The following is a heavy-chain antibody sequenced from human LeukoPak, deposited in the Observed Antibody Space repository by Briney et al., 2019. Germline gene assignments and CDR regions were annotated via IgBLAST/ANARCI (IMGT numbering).Heavy chain of an antibody. J-gene: IGHJ4*02. CDR2: ISPSGDST. D-gene: IGHD5-18*01. CDR3: ARVRRGYSYALDY. V-gene: IGHV1-46*01. Sequence: ASVKVSCKASGYTFSNHYLHWVRQAPGQGLEWMGVISPSGDSTTYAQKFQGRVTMTRDTSTNIVYMELSSLRSEDTAVYYCARVRRGYSYALDYWGQGTLVTVSS. CDR1: GYTFSNHY.